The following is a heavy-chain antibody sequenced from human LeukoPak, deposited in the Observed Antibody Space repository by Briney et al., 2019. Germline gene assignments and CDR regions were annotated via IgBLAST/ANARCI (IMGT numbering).Heavy chain of an antibody. V-gene: IGHV3-21*01. J-gene: IGHJ5*02. Sequence: PGGSLRLSCAASGFTFSTFTMNWVRKAPGKGLEWVSSFSGSSDYMYYADSVKGRFTISRDNAKSSLYLQMNSLRAEDTAVYYCVRSPNNAGFPNWFDPWGQGTLVTVSS. D-gene: IGHD1-14*01. CDR3: VRSPNNAGFPNWFDP. CDR1: GFTFSTFT. CDR2: FSGSSDYM.